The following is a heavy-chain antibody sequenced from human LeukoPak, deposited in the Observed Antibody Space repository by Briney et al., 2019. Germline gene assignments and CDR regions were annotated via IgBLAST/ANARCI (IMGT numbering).Heavy chain of an antibody. D-gene: IGHD4-17*01. CDR2: ISAYNGNT. CDR3: ARDLYSHDYGETNDAFDI. V-gene: IGHV1-18*01. J-gene: IGHJ3*02. Sequence: ASVKVSCKASGYTFTSYGISWVRQAPGQGLEWMGWISAYNGNTNYAQKLQGRVTMTTDTSTSTAYMELRSLRSDDTAVYYCARDLYSHDYGETNDAFDIWGQGTMVTVSS. CDR1: GYTFTSYG.